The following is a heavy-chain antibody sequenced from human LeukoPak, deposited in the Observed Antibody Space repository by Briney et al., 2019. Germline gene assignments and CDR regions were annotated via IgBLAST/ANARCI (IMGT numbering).Heavy chain of an antibody. V-gene: IGHV4-59*08. J-gene: IGHJ4*02. Sequence: PSETLSLTCTVSGDSISNFYWSWIRRPPGKGLEWIGYINYIGMTNYNPSLKSRVTLSADTSKNQFSLKLTYVTAADTAVYYCARPRGSSSWYQSIYFDYWGQGTLVTVSS. CDR1: GDSISNFY. CDR3: ARPRGSSSWYQSIYFDY. D-gene: IGHD6-13*01. CDR2: INYIGMT.